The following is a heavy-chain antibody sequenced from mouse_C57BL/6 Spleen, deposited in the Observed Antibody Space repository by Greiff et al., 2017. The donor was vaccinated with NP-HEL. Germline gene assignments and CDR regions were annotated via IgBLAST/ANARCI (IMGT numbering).Heavy chain of an antibody. V-gene: IGHV1-82*01. CDR1: GYAFSSSW. CDR3: ARGYDYDGGFAY. J-gene: IGHJ3*01. CDR2: IYPGDGDT. D-gene: IGHD2-4*01. Sequence: VKMMESGPELVKPGASVKISCKASGYAFSSSWMNWVKQRPGKGLEWIGRIYPGDGDTNYNGKFKGKATLTADKSSSTAYMQLSSLTSEDSAVYFCARGYDYDGGFAYWGQGTLVTVSA.